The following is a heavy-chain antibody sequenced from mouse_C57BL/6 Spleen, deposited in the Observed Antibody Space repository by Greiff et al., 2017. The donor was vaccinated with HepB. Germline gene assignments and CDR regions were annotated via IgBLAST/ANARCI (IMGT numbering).Heavy chain of an antibody. J-gene: IGHJ2*01. Sequence: EVQLQQSGPELVMPGASVKISCKASGYTFTGYYMNWVKQSPEKSLEWIGEINPSTGGTTYNQKFKAKATLTVDKSSSTAYMQLNSLTSEDSAVYYCASGGGDYWGQGTTLTVSS. CDR1: GYTFTGYY. CDR2: INPSTGGT. CDR3: ASGGGDY. V-gene: IGHV1-42*01.